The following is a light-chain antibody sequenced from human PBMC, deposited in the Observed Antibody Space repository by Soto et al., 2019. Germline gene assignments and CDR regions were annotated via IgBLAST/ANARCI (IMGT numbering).Light chain of an antibody. CDR1: QSIRDW. CDR2: DVS. Sequence: DIQMTQSPSTLSASVGDRVTITCRASQSIRDWLAWYQQKAGKAPKVLIYDVSRLQSGVPSRFSGSGSGTEFTLTISSLQPDDFATYYCQQYDSYPLTFGPGTKVHVK. V-gene: IGKV1-5*01. J-gene: IGKJ3*01. CDR3: QQYDSYPLT.